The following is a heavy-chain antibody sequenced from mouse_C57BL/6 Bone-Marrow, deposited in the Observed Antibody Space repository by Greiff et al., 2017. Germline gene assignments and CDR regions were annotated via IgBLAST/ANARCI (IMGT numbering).Heavy chain of an antibody. Sequence: VQLVASGAELARPGASVKLSCKASGYTFTSYGISWVKQRTGQGLEWIGEIYPRSGNTYYNEKFKGKATLTADKSSSTAYMELRSLTSEDSAVYFCARWGYRYYYAMDYWGQGTSVTVSS. CDR2: IYPRSGNT. CDR1: GYTFTSYG. J-gene: IGHJ4*01. D-gene: IGHD2-2*01. V-gene: IGHV1-81*01. CDR3: ARWGYRYYYAMDY.